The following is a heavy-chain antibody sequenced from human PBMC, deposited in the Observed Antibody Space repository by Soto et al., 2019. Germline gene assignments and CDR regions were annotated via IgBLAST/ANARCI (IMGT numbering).Heavy chain of an antibody. D-gene: IGHD3-10*01. CDR3: ARGSTDSYPGSRIFDF. Sequence: GGSLRLSCAISGFSVSSNYLSWVRQAPGKGLEWVSVHYSGGSTYYADSVQGRFTISRDNSKKTLYLQMSSLTAEDSAIYYCARGSTDSYPGSRIFDFWGRGTLVTVSS. CDR2: HYSGGST. CDR1: GFSVSSNY. J-gene: IGHJ4*02. V-gene: IGHV3-53*01.